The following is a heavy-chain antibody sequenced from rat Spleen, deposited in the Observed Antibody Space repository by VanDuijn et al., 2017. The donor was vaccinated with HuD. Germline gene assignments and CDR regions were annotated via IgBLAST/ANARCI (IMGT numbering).Heavy chain of an antibody. CDR3: ASPYGGSLSYFDY. J-gene: IGHJ2*01. CDR1: GVTFSDYY. CDR2: ITYDGSST. V-gene: IGHV5-22*01. Sequence: EVQLVESGGGLVQPGRSLKLSCAASGVTFSDYYMAWVRQAPKKGLEWVASITYDGSSTYYGDSVKGRFTVSRDNAKGTLYLQMNSLRSEDSATYCCASPYGGSLSYFDYWGQGVMVTVSS. D-gene: IGHD1-11*01.